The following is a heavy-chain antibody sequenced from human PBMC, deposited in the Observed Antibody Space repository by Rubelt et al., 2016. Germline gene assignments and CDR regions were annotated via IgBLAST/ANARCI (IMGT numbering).Heavy chain of an antibody. CDR1: GYTFTSYY. V-gene: IGHV1-46*01. D-gene: IGHD3-3*01. CDR3: ARSPRYDFEDNWFDP. J-gene: IGHJ5*02. Sequence: QVQLVQSGAEVKKPGASVKVSCKASGYTFTSYYMHWLRQAPGQGLEWMGIINPSGCSTSYAQKFQGRVTLTRGTSTSTVYMELSSLRSEDTAVYYCARSPRYDFEDNWFDPWGQGTLVTVSS. CDR2: INPSGCST.